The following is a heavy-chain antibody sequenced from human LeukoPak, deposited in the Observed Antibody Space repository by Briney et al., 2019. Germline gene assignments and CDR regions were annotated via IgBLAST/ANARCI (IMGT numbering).Heavy chain of an antibody. D-gene: IGHD3-10*01. CDR1: GYTFTSYD. Sequence: ASVKVSCKASGYTFTSYDINWVRQATGQGLEWMGWMNPNSGNTGYAQKFQGRVTMTRNTSISTAYMELSSLRSEDTAVYYCATSVLLWFGVHLNSLDYWGQGTLVTVSS. V-gene: IGHV1-8*01. CDR3: ATSVLLWFGVHLNSLDY. J-gene: IGHJ4*02. CDR2: MNPNSGNT.